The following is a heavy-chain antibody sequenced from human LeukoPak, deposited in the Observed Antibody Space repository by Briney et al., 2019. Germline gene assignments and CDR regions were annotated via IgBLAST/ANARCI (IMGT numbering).Heavy chain of an antibody. D-gene: IGHD5-24*01. CDR3: ARRSRDGWYFDY. J-gene: IGHJ4*02. CDR2: ISYDGSTK. CDR1: GFTFTNFA. V-gene: IGHV3-30*04. Sequence: HSGGSLRLSCVASGFTFTNFAVHWVRQAPGKGLEWVAFISYDGSTKYYADSVKGRFTISRDNSKNTLYLQMNSLRTEDTAVYYCARRSRDGWYFDYWGQGTLVTVSS.